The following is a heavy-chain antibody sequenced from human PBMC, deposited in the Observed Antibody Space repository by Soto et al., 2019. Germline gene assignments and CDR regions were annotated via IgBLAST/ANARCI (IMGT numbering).Heavy chain of an antibody. CDR1: GGSINTGGYY. CDR3: ARDPWGVGIWFNP. Sequence: SETLSLTCTDSGGSINTGGYYWSWIRQHPGKGLEWIGNIDNSGNTYYNPSLKSRVTISVDTSKNQFSLKLSSVTAADAAVYYCARDPWGVGIWFNPWGQGTQVTVSS. D-gene: IGHD3-16*01. CDR2: IDNSGNT. J-gene: IGHJ5*02. V-gene: IGHV4-31*03.